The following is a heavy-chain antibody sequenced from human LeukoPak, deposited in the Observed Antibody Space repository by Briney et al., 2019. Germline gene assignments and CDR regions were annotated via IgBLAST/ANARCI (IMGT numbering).Heavy chain of an antibody. CDR3: ARGQYRTSFDF. CDR1: GGSISSGDYS. V-gene: IGHV4-30-4*08. J-gene: IGHJ4*02. Sequence: SQTLSLTCTVSGGSISSGDYSWSWIRQTPGKGLEWIGYISSSGTTYYNPSLRSQVNISAYTSKNQFSLNLSSVNAADTAVYYCARGQYRTSFDFWGQGTLVTVSS. D-gene: IGHD6-6*01. CDR2: ISSSGTT.